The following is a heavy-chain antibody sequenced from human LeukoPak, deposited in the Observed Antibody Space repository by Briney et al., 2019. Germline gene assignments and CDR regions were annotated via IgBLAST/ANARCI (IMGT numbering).Heavy chain of an antibody. J-gene: IGHJ4*02. CDR1: GYFISTAYS. CDR2: LYHSGST. Sequence: SETLSLTCTVSGYFISTAYSWGWIRQSPGKGLEWIGSLYHSGSTYYNPSLKSRVTISLDTSKNHFSLNLSTVTAADTAVYYCARGVGYDGTIGSYYDFFDHWSQGTLVTVSS. CDR3: ARGVGYDGTIGSYYDFFDH. D-gene: IGHD3-22*01. V-gene: IGHV4-38-2*02.